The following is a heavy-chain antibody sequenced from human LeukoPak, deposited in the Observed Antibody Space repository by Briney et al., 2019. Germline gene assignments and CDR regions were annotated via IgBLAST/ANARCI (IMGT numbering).Heavy chain of an antibody. D-gene: IGHD3-10*01. J-gene: IGHJ3*02. V-gene: IGHV4-39*01. CDR2: IYYSGST. Sequence: SETLSLTCTVSGGSISGSSYYWGWIRQPPGKGLEWIGSIYYSGSTYYNPSLKSRVTISVDTSKNQFSLKLSSVTAADTAVYYCARGATGGAFDIWGQGTMVTVSS. CDR1: GGSISGSSYY. CDR3: ARGATGGAFDI.